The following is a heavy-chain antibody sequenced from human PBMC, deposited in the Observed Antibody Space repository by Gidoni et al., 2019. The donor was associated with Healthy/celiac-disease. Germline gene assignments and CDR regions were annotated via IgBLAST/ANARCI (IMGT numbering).Heavy chain of an antibody. CDR2: ISSSSSYI. Sequence: GKGLEWVSSISSSSSYIYYADSAKGRFTISRDNAKNSLYLQMNSRRAEDTAVYYCARVGEDYYDSRGYYGDYWGQGTLVTVSS. V-gene: IGHV3-21*01. J-gene: IGHJ4*02. CDR3: ARVGEDYYDSRGYYGDY. D-gene: IGHD3-22*01.